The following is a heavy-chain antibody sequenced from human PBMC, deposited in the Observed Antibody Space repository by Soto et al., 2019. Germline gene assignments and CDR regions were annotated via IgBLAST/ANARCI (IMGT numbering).Heavy chain of an antibody. Sequence: PWGSLRLSCAASGFMFSYWMHWVRQVPGKGLVWVSRINTDGSSTSYADSVKGRFTISRDNAKNTLYLQMNSLRAEDTAVYYCARAGYYGSGSYYNGIYYYYGMDVWGQGTTVTVSS. J-gene: IGHJ6*02. CDR2: INTDGSST. V-gene: IGHV3-74*01. D-gene: IGHD3-10*01. CDR1: GFMFSYW. CDR3: ARAGYYGSGSYYNGIYYYYGMDV.